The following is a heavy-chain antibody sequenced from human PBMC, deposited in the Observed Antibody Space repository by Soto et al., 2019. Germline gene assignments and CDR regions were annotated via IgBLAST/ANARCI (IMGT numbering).Heavy chain of an antibody. CDR2: IIPIFGTA. D-gene: IGHD6-19*01. Sequence: SVKVSCKAPGYTFTSYAISWVRQAPGQGLEWMGGIIPIFGTANYAQKFQGRVTITADESTSTAYMELSSLRSEDTAVYYCARSSSGWYGVGLEYNWFDPWGQGTLVTVSS. J-gene: IGHJ5*02. V-gene: IGHV1-69*13. CDR1: GYTFTSYA. CDR3: ARSSSGWYGVGLEYNWFDP.